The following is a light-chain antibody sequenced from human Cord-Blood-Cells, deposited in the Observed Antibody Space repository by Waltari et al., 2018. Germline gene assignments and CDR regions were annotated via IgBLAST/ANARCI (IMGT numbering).Light chain of an antibody. Sequence: QSALTQHAPVSGPPGQSIPISGAGTSRDVGSYTLVSWYQQHPGKAPKLMIYEVSKRPSGVSNLFSDSNSGNTASLTISGLQAEDEADYYCCSYAGSSTYVFGTGTKVTVL. CDR2: EVS. CDR3: CSYAGSSTYV. CDR1: SRDVGSYTL. J-gene: IGLJ1*01. V-gene: IGLV2-23*02.